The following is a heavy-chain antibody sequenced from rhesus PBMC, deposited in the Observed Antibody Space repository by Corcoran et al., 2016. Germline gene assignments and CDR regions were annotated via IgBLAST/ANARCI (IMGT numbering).Heavy chain of an antibody. D-gene: IGHD2-15*01. Sequence: QVQLQQWGEGLVKPSETLSLTCAVYGGSISGYYYWSWIRQPPGKGLEGLGYIYGNMASTKSTPPLKNRFTSSKVTSKNQFSLKLSSVTAADTAVYYCARPYCSGTYCPISRSWYFDLWGPGTPITISS. J-gene: IGHJ2*01. CDR1: GGSISGYYY. V-gene: IGHV4-73*01. CDR3: ARPYCSGTYCPISRSWYFDL. CDR2: IYGNMAST.